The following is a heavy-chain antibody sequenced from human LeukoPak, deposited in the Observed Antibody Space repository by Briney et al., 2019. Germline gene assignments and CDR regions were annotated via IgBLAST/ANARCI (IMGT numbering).Heavy chain of an antibody. CDR3: ARVGQQQLITFDS. Sequence: GGSLRLSCAASGFTFSSYSMNWVRQAPGKGLEWVSSISSSSSYIYYADSVKGRFTISRDNAKNSLYLQMNSLRAEDTAVYYCARVGQQQLITFDSWGQGTLVTVSS. V-gene: IGHV3-21*01. CDR2: ISSSSSYI. J-gene: IGHJ4*02. CDR1: GFTFSSYS. D-gene: IGHD6-13*01.